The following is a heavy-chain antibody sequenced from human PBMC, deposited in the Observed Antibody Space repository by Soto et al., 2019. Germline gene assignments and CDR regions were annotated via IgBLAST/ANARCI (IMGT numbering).Heavy chain of an antibody. Sequence: VQLVESGGGVVQPGRSLRLSCAASGFTFSTYAMTWVRQAPGKGLQWVSSIWGSSHSTNYADSVKGRFTISRDNSKNTLYLQVNSLRAEDTAAYYCARDPNGDYIGAFDIWGQGIMVTVSS. CDR2: IWGSSHST. J-gene: IGHJ3*02. D-gene: IGHD4-17*01. V-gene: IGHV3-23*04. CDR3: ARDPNGDYIGAFDI. CDR1: GFTFSTYA.